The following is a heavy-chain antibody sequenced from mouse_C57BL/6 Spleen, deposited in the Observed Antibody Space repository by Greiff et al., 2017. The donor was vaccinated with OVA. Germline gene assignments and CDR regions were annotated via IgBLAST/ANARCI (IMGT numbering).Heavy chain of an antibody. CDR2: INPSTGGT. D-gene: IGHD1-1*01. Sequence: VQLQQSGPELVKPGASVKISCKASGYSFTGYYMNWVKQSPEKSLEWIGEINPSTGGTTYNQKFKAKATLTVDKSSSTAYMQLKSLTSEDSAVYYCARRHYGSSCYWYFDVWGTGTTVTVSS. V-gene: IGHV1-42*01. CDR1: GYSFTGYY. J-gene: IGHJ1*03. CDR3: ARRHYGSSCYWYFDV.